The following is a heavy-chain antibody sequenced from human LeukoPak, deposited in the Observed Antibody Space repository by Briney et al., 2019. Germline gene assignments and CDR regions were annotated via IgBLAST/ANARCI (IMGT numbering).Heavy chain of an antibody. CDR2: INHNGNVN. V-gene: IGHV3-7*03. CDR1: GFTFSSYW. Sequence: SGGSLRLSCAASGFTFSSYWMNWARQAPGKGLEWVASINHNGNVNYYVDSVKGRFTISRDNAKNSLYLQMNSLRAEDTAVYYCARHRRYCSGGSCYSGYYFDSWGPGTLVTVSS. D-gene: IGHD2-15*01. CDR3: ARHRRYCSGGSCYSGYYFDS. J-gene: IGHJ4*02.